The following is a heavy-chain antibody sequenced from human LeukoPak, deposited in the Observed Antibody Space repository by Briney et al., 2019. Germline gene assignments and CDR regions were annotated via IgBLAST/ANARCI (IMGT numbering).Heavy chain of an antibody. CDR2: INHSGST. D-gene: IGHD2-15*01. Sequence: SETLSLTCAVYGGSFSGYYWSWIRQPPGKGLEWIGKINHSGSTNYNPSLKSRVTISVDTSKNQFSLKLSSVTAADTAVYYCASGSCSGGSCYQQFWGQGTLVTVSS. CDR1: GGSFSGYY. V-gene: IGHV4-34*01. J-gene: IGHJ4*02. CDR3: ASGSCSGGSCYQQF.